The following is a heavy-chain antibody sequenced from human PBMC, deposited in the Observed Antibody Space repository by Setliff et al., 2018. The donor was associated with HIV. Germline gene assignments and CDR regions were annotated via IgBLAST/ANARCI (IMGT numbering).Heavy chain of an antibody. Sequence: PSETLSLTCTVSGGSISSGGHYWNWIRQPAGRGLEWSGFGHHSGTFSYNPSLNSRFTISIDTSKNQFSLKATSVTAEDTAVYYCAREPNDGEPGNFDYWGQGTLVTVSS. D-gene: IGHD1-1*01. CDR3: AREPNDGEPGNFDY. V-gene: IGHV4-61*10. J-gene: IGHJ4*02. CDR1: GGSISSGGHY. CDR2: GHHSGTF.